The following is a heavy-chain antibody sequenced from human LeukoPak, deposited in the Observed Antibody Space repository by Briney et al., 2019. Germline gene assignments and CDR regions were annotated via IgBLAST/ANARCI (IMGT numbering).Heavy chain of an antibody. CDR2: TYTSGST. CDR1: GGSISSGSYY. Sequence: PSQTLSLTCTVSGGSISSGSYYWSWIRQPAGKGLEWIGRTYTSGSTNYNPSLKSRVTISVDTSKNQFSLKLSSVTAADTAVYYCARVAHYYYMDVWGKGTTVTVSS. V-gene: IGHV4-61*02. CDR3: ARVAHYYYMDV. J-gene: IGHJ6*03.